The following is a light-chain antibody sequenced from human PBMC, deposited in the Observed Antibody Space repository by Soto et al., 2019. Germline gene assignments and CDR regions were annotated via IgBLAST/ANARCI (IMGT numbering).Light chain of an antibody. V-gene: IGLV2-14*01. J-gene: IGLJ1*01. CDR1: SSDVGDYNY. Sequence: QSVLTQPPSASGTPGQSVTIPCTGTSSDVGDYNYVSWYQQHPGKAPKLMIYEVSRRPSGVSNRFSGSKSGNTASLTISGLQAEDEAEYYCSSYTNINTRACVFGTGTKLTVL. CDR3: SSYTNINTRACV. CDR2: EVS.